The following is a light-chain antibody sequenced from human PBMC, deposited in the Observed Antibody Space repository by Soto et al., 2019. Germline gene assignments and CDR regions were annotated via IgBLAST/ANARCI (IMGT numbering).Light chain of an antibody. CDR3: QQYNAWPST. CDR2: GLS. J-gene: IGKJ3*01. Sequence: EIVMTQSPATLSVSPGERATLSCRASQSVSYNLAWYQQKPGQAPRLLVYGLSTRATGITARFSSSGSGTEFTLTISSMQSEDFAIYYCQQYNAWPSTFGPGNRVDFK. CDR1: QSVSYN. V-gene: IGKV3D-15*01.